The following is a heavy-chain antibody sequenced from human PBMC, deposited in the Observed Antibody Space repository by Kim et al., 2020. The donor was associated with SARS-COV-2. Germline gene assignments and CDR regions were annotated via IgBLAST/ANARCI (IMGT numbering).Heavy chain of an antibody. CDR3: ARETRKPGIAVAGTDYYYYGMDV. CDR2: IGTAGDT. V-gene: IGHV3-13*04. J-gene: IGHJ6*02. CDR1: GFTFSSYD. Sequence: GGSLRLSCAASGFTFSSYDMHWVRQATGKGLEWVSAIGTAGDTYYPGSVKGRFTISRENAKNSLYLQMNSLRAGDTAVYYCARETRKPGIAVAGTDYYYYGMDVWGQGTTVTVSS. D-gene: IGHD6-19*01.